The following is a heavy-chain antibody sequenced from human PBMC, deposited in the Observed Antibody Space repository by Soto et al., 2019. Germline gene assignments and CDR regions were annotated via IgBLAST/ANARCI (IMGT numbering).Heavy chain of an antibody. CDR2: ISGRGGLT. D-gene: IGHD5-12*01. V-gene: IGHV3-23*01. CDR1: GFTFSSYA. Sequence: VQLLESGGDLVQPGGSLRLSCAASGFTFSSYALSWVRQAPGKGLEWVSSISGRGGLTHYADSVRGRFTISRDNSRNTLYLQVNSLRPEDTAVYYCAKEIMAVTTPQFDSWGQGTLVTVSS. CDR3: AKEIMAVTTPQFDS. J-gene: IGHJ4*02.